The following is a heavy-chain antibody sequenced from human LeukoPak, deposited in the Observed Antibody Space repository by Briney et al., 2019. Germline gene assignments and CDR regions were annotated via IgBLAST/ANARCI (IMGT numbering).Heavy chain of an antibody. CDR2: ISGSGGST. Sequence: GGSLRLSCAASGFTFSSYGMHWVRQAPGKGLEWVSAISGSGGSTYYADSVKGRFTISRDNSKNTLYLQMNSLRAEDTAVYYCAKSGVAAAGSYYYYYYMDVWGKGTTVNISS. D-gene: IGHD6-13*01. V-gene: IGHV3-23*01. CDR1: GFTFSSYG. CDR3: AKSGVAAAGSYYYYYYMDV. J-gene: IGHJ6*03.